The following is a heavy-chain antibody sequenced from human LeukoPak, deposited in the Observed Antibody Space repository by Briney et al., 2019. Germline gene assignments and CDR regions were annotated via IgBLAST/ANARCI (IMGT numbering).Heavy chain of an antibody. Sequence: PGGSLRLSCVASKFTFSDYSMSWVRQAPGKGLEWVSYISSSSSTIYYADSVKGRFTISRDNAKNSLYLQMNSLRDEDTAVYYCARVPRGRLRLAFDIWGQGTMVTVSS. V-gene: IGHV3-48*02. CDR2: ISSSSSTI. CDR3: ARVPRGRLRLAFDI. D-gene: IGHD4-17*01. CDR1: KFTFSDYS. J-gene: IGHJ3*02.